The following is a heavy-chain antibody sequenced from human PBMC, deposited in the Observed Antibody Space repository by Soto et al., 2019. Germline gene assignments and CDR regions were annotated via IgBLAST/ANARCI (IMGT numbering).Heavy chain of an antibody. CDR1: GYTFTGYY. V-gene: IGHV1-2*02. CDR2: INPNSGGT. CDR3: ATEIVTNDFGDYVSQA. D-gene: IGHD4-17*01. Sequence: VQLVQSGAEGKKPGASVKVSCKASGYTFTGYYLHWVRQAPGQGLEWMGWINPNSGGTKYAKNFQGRVPMTRAMSNSTTYMELRRLRSDDTAVYYCATEIVTNDFGDYVSQAWGQGTLVTVSS. J-gene: IGHJ4*02.